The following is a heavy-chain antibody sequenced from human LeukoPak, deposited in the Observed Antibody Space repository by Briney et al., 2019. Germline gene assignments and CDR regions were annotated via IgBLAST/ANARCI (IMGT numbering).Heavy chain of an antibody. CDR2: IYYSGST. V-gene: IGHV4-39*01. D-gene: IGHD3-22*01. CDR3: ARPVWYYDSSGYSYYFDY. CDR1: GGSISSSSYY. Sequence: SETLSLTCTVSGGSISSSSYYWGWIRQPPGKGLEWIGSIYYSGSTYYNPSLKSRVTISVDTSKNQFSLKLSSVTAADTAVYYCARPVWYYDSSGYSYYFDYWGQGTLVTVSS. J-gene: IGHJ4*02.